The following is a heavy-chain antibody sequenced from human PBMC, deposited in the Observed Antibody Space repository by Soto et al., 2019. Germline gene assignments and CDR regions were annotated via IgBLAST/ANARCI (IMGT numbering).Heavy chain of an antibody. J-gene: IGHJ4*02. CDR3: ARSADIVVVPAAMLDY. CDR1: GFTFSSYW. V-gene: IGHV3-7*01. D-gene: IGHD2-2*01. CDR2: IKQDGSEK. Sequence: GSLRLSCAASGFTFSSYWMSWVRQAPGKGLEWVANIKQDGSEKYYVDSVKGRFTISRDNAKNSLYLQMNSLRAEDTAVYYCARSADIVVVPAAMLDYWGQGTLVTVSS.